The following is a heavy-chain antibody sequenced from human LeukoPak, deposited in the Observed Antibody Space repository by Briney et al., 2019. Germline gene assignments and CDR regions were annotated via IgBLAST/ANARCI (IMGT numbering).Heavy chain of an antibody. CDR2: ISSDGGDT. CDR1: GFTFSSHP. D-gene: IGHD1-1*01. CDR3: ARVMERPYHNGMDV. Sequence: GGSLRLSCAASGFTFSSHPMHWVRQAPGKGLEYVSAISSDGGDTYYANSVKGRFTISRDNSKNTLYLQMGSLRGEDMAVYYCARVMERPYHNGMDVWGQGTTVTVSS. J-gene: IGHJ6*02. V-gene: IGHV3-64*01.